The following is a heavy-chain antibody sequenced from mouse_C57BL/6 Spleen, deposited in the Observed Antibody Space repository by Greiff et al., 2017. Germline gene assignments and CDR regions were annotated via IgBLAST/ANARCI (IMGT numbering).Heavy chain of an antibody. J-gene: IGHJ3*01. CDR1: GFNINDYN. CDR2: IDPEDGAT. CDR3: GRGGYGYDEGFAY. Sequence: EVRLQQSGAELVKPGASVKLSCTASGFNINDYNMHWVKQRTEQGLEWIGRIDPEDGATKYAPKFKGKAPLTADTSSNTAYLQLSSLTSEDTAVYCCGRGGYGYDEGFAYWGQGTLVTVSA. V-gene: IGHV14-2*01. D-gene: IGHD2-2*01.